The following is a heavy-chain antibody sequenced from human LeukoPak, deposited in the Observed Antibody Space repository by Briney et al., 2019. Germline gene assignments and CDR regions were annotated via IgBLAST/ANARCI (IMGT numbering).Heavy chain of an antibody. CDR2: TYYRSKWYN. CDR3: ARDSGVMIVGLFDY. V-gene: IGHV6-1*01. Sequence: SQTLSLTCAISGDSVSSNSAAWNWIRQSPSRGLEWLGRTYYRSKWYNDYAVSVKSRITINPDTSKNRFSLQLNSVTPEDTAVYYCARDSGVMIVGLFDYWGQGTLVTVSS. J-gene: IGHJ4*02. CDR1: GDSVSSNSAA. D-gene: IGHD3-22*01.